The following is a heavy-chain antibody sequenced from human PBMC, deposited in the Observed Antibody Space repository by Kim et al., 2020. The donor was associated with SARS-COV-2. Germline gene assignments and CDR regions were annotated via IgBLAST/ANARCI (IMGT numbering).Heavy chain of an antibody. J-gene: IGHJ4*02. Sequence: GGSLRLSCVGSGFTFSSYAMGWVRQAPGKGLEWVSDVSGGGGTTHYRDSVKGRFTISRDDSKNMLFLQMNSLRADDTALYYCAKDRGDYGVHAHYFDCWGQGTLVTVSS. D-gene: IGHD4-17*01. V-gene: IGHV3-23*01. CDR3: AKDRGDYGVHAHYFDC. CDR2: VSGGGGTT. CDR1: GFTFSSYA.